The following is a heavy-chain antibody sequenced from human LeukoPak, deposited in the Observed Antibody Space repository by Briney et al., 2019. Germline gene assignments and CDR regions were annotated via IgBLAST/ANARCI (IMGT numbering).Heavy chain of an antibody. CDR3: ASHSWRLGKAFDI. CDR2: IYYSGST. CDR1: GGSISSSSYY. Sequence: SETLSLTCTVSGGSISSSSYYWGWIRQPPGKGLEWIGSIYYSGSTYYNPSLKSRVTISVDTSKNQFSLKLSSVTAADTAVYYCASHSWRLGKAFDIWGQGTMVTVSS. V-gene: IGHV4-39*01. J-gene: IGHJ3*02. D-gene: IGHD6-13*01.